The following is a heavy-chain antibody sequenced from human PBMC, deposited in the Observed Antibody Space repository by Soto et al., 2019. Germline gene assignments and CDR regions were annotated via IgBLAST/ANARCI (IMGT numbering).Heavy chain of an antibody. D-gene: IGHD3-10*01. CDR1: GFTFSSYW. V-gene: IGHV3-74*01. CDR3: ARDDALGPMTRGGMDV. J-gene: IGHJ6*04. CDR2: INSDGSST. Sequence: GGSLRLSCAASGFTFSSYWMHWVRQAPGKGLVWVSRINSDGSSTSYADSVKGRFTISRDNAKNTLYLQMNSLRAEDTAVYYCARDDALGPMTRGGMDVWGKRTTVTVPQ.